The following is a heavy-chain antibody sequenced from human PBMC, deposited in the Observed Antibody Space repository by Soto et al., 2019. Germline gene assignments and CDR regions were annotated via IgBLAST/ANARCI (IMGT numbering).Heavy chain of an antibody. D-gene: IGHD3-10*01. CDR2: IYSNGNT. CDR3: ERHIPPFLYGSGPWDV. Sequence: QVQLQESGPGLVRPSETLSLTCTVSGGSISNSYWSWIRQSPGKGLEWIGYIYSNGNTNYNPSLKSRITISIDPPKNQFSLKMSSLHSADTAVYYCERHIPPFLYGSGPWDVWCQGTTVTVSS. J-gene: IGHJ6*02. CDR1: GGSISNSY. V-gene: IGHV4-59*08.